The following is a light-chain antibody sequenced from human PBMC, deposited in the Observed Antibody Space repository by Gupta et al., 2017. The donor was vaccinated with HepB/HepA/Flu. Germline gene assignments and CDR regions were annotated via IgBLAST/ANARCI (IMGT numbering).Light chain of an antibody. V-gene: IGLV1-44*01. CDR2: ASD. CDR3: ASWDGSLNEVV. CDR1: NSNIGRNP. J-gene: IGLJ2*01. Sequence: QSVLTQPPSASGTPGQRVTISCSGSNSNIGRNPISWFQQLPGTAPKLLIYASDQRPSGVPDRFSGSTSGTSASLAISGLQSEDEADYYCASWDGSLNEVVFGGGTKLTVL.